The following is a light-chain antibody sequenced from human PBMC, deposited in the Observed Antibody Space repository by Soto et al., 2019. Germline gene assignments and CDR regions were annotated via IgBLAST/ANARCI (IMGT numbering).Light chain of an antibody. J-gene: IGLJ1*01. Sequence: QSALTQPPSASGSPGQSVAISCTGTSIDVGGYNYVSWYQQHPGKAPKLMIYEVSQRPSGVPDRFSGSKSGNTASLTVSGLQAEDEADYYCSSYAGNSWVFGTGTKVTVL. CDR3: SSYAGNSWV. CDR1: SIDVGGYNY. CDR2: EVS. V-gene: IGLV2-8*01.